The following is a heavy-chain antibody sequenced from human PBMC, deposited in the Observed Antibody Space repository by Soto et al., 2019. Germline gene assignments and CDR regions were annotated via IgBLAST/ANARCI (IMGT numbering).Heavy chain of an antibody. CDR2: ISYDGSNK. Sequence: QVQLVESGGGVVQPGRSLRLSCAASGFTFSSYAMHWVRQAPGKGLEWVAVISYDGSNKYYADSVKGRFTISRDNSKNTLYLQMNSLRAEDKAVYYCARDGGGRFGELYWFDPWGQGTLVTVSS. CDR1: GFTFSSYA. CDR3: ARDGGGRFGELYWFDP. J-gene: IGHJ5*02. D-gene: IGHD3-10*01. V-gene: IGHV3-30-3*01.